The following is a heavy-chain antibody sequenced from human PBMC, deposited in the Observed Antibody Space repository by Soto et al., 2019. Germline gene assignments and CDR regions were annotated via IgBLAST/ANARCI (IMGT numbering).Heavy chain of an antibody. CDR1: GFTFTTYA. CDR3: ATRHLPYCSGGTCNPFDF. Sequence: GGSLSLSCAASGFTFTTYAMSWVRQAPGKGLEWVSTISVRGDSTYYADSVKGRFAVSRDNSKNTIYLQMNSLRAEDTAIYYCATRHLPYCSGGTCNPFDFWGQGTLVTVSS. CDR2: ISVRGDST. J-gene: IGHJ4*02. D-gene: IGHD2-15*01. V-gene: IGHV3-23*01.